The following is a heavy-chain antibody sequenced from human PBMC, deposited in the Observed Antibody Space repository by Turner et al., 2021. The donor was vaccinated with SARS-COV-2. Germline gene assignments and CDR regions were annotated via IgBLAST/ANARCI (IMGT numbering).Heavy chain of an antibody. Sequence: QVQLQESGPGLVKPSETLSLTCTVSGGSIRSYFWSWIRQPPGKGLEWIGYIYYSGSTIYNPSLKSRVTISVDTSKNQFSLKLISVTAADPAVYFCARHQWLRGAFDIWGQGTMVTVSS. CDR1: GGSIRSYF. CDR3: ARHQWLRGAFDI. J-gene: IGHJ3*02. D-gene: IGHD5-12*01. CDR2: IYYSGST. V-gene: IGHV4-59*08.